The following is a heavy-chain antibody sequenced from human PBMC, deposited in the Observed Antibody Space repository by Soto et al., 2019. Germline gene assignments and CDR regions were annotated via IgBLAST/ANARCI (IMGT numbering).Heavy chain of an antibody. CDR2: IIPIFGTA. CDR3: AGVGDCGGDCYHQPH. Sequence: QVQLVQSGAEVKKPGSSVKVSCKASGGTFSSYAISWVRQAPGQGLEWMGGIIPIFGTANYAQKFQGRVRITADESTSTAYMEVSSLRSEDTAVYYCAGVGDCGGDCYHQPHWGQGTMVTVSS. CDR1: GGTFSSYA. D-gene: IGHD2-21*02. J-gene: IGHJ1*01. V-gene: IGHV1-69*01.